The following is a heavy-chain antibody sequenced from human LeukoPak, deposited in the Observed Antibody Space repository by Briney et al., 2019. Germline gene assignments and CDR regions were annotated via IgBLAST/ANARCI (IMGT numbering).Heavy chain of an antibody. J-gene: IGHJ4*02. V-gene: IGHV3-48*03. Sequence: PGGSLRLSCAASGFTFSSYEMNWVRQAPGKGLEWVSYISSSGRSIYSADSVKGRFTISRDNAKNSLSLQLNSLRAEDTAVYYCARVRAGRAFDFWGQGTLVTVSS. D-gene: IGHD2-15*01. CDR1: GFTFSSYE. CDR2: ISSSGRSI. CDR3: ARVRAGRAFDF.